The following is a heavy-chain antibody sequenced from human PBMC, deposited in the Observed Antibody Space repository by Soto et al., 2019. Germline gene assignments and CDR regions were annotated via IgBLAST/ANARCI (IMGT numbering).Heavy chain of an antibody. CDR3: ARDHQAAGTRWFDP. Sequence: QVQLVQSGAEVKKPGASVKVSCKASGYTFTSYAMHWVRQAPGQRLEWMGWINAGNGNTKYSQKFQGRVTITRDTSASTAYMELSSLRSEDTAVYYCARDHQAAGTRWFDPWGQGTLVTVSS. CDR2: INAGNGNT. J-gene: IGHJ5*02. V-gene: IGHV1-3*01. CDR1: GYTFTSYA. D-gene: IGHD6-13*01.